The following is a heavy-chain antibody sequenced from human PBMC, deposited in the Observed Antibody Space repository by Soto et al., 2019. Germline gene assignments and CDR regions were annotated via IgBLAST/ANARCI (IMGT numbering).Heavy chain of an antibody. CDR2: INPNSGGT. D-gene: IGHD6-13*01. J-gene: IGHJ4*02. CDR1: GYTFTGYY. CDR3: ARATTIAAAVFDD. Sequence: GASVKVSCKASGYTFTGYYMHWVRQAPGQGLEWMGWINPNSGGTNYAQKFQGWVTMTRDTSISTAYMELSRLRSDDTAVYYCARATTIAAAVFDDWGQGTLVTVSS. V-gene: IGHV1-2*04.